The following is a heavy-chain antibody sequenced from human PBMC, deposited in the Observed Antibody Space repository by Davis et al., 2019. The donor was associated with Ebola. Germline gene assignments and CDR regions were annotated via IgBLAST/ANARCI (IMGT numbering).Heavy chain of an antibody. CDR1: GYTFTSYD. CDR2: MNPNSGNT. J-gene: IGHJ2*01. V-gene: IGHV1-8*02. Sequence: ASVKVSCKASGYTFTSYDINWVRQAPGQGPEWMGWMNPNSGNTGYAQKFQGRVTMTRDTSIRTAYMELSSLTSEDTAVYYCARAYWYFDLWGRGTLVTVSS. CDR3: ARAYWYFDL.